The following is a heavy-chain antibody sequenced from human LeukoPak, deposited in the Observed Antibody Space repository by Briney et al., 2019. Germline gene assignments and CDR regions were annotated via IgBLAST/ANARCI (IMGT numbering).Heavy chain of an antibody. Sequence: PGGSLRLSCAASGFTFSSYSMNWVRQAPGKGLEWVSSISSSSSYIYYADSVKGRFTISRDNAKNSLYLQMNSLRAEDTAVYYCARDDRDGYALDYWGQGTLVTVSS. CDR3: ARDDRDGYALDY. CDR2: ISSSSSYI. CDR1: GFTFSSYS. D-gene: IGHD5-24*01. J-gene: IGHJ4*02. V-gene: IGHV3-21*01.